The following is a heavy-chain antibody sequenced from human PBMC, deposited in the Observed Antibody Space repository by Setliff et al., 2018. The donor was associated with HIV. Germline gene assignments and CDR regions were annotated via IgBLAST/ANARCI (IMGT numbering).Heavy chain of an antibody. CDR1: GFTFDDYA. CDR2: ISWNSGRL. CDR3: ARPLEYRTDWSTIIGSFNY. J-gene: IGHJ4*02. Sequence: PGGSLRLSCAASGFTFDDYAMHWVRQVPGKGLEWVSGISWNSGRLDYADSVKGRFTISRDNAKNSLYLQMTNVTAEDTAVYYCARPLEYRTDWSTIIGSFNYWGQGAQVTVSS. D-gene: IGHD4-4*01. V-gene: IGHV3-9*01.